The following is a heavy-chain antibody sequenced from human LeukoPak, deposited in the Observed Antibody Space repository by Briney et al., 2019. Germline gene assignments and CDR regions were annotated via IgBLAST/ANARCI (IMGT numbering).Heavy chain of an antibody. CDR2: ISDSGGST. D-gene: IGHD3-22*01. J-gene: IGHJ4*02. Sequence: GGSLRLSCAVSGITLSNYGMSGVREAPGEGLEWVAGISDSGGSTNYADSVKGRFTISRDNPKNTLYLQMNSLRAEDTAVYFCAKRGVVIRVILVGFHKEAYYFDSWGQGALVTVSS. CDR3: AKRGVVIRVILVGFHKEAYYFDS. V-gene: IGHV3-23*01. CDR1: GITLSNYG.